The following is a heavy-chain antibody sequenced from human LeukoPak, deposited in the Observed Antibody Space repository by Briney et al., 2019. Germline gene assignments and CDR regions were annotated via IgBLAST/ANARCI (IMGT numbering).Heavy chain of an antibody. CDR3: ARGRSYYGSGSYQNWFDP. Sequence: PSEPLSLTCALYGGSFSGYYWSWIRQPPGKGLEWIGEINHSGNTNYNPSLKSRVTISVDTSKNKFSLKLSSVTAADTAVYYCARGRSYYGSGSYQNWFDPWGQGTLVTVSS. CDR2: INHSGNT. V-gene: IGHV4-34*01. CDR1: GGSFSGYY. J-gene: IGHJ5*02. D-gene: IGHD3-10*01.